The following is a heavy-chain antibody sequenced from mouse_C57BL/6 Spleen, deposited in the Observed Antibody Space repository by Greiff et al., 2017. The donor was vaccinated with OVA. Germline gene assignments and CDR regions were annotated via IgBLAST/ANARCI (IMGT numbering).Heavy chain of an antibody. CDR2: INPSNGGT. J-gene: IGHJ3*01. CDR3: ARYYYGSSPAWFAY. V-gene: IGHV1-53*01. Sequence: QVQLQQPGTVLVKPGASVKLSCKASGYTFTSYWMHWVKQRPGQGLEWIGNINPSNGGTNYNEKFKSKATLTVDKSSSTAYMQLSSLTSEDSAVYDCARYYYGSSPAWFAYWGQGTLVTVSA. CDR1: GYTFTSYW. D-gene: IGHD1-1*01.